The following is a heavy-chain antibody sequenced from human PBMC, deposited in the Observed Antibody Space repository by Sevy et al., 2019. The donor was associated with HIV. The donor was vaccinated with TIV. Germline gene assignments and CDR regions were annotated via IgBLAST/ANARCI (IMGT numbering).Heavy chain of an antibody. CDR1: GFTFRYSG. V-gene: IGHV3-30*02. CDR2: IQYDGRNT. J-gene: IGHJ4*02. D-gene: IGHD6-13*01. Sequence: GGSLRLSCTTSGFTFRYSGMHWVRQAPGKGLEWVTFIQYDGRNTHYADSVKGRFTISRDNSKNTLYLQMNSLRGDDTAVYYCAKNTAAVGTGGSDYWGQGALVTVSS. CDR3: AKNTAAVGTGGSDY.